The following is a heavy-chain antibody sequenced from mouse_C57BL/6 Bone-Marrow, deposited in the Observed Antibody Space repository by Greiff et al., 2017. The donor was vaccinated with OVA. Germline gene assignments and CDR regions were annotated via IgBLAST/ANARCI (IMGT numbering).Heavy chain of an antibody. J-gene: IGHJ2*01. CDR3: ARRAYYYGSSSFDY. CDR2: ISGGGGNT. Sequence: EVMLVESGGGLVKPGGSLKPSCAASGFTFSSYTMSWVRQTPEKRLEWVATISGGGGNTYYPDSVKGRFTISRDNAKNTLYLQMSSLRSEDTALYYCARRAYYYGSSSFDYWGQGTTLTVSS. V-gene: IGHV5-9*01. D-gene: IGHD1-1*01. CDR1: GFTFSSYT.